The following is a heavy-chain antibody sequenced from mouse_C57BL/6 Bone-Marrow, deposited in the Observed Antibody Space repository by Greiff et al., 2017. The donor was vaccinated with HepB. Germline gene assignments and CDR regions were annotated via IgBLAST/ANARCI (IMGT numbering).Heavy chain of an antibody. CDR3: ARGGGSSRDYAMDY. V-gene: IGHV1-69*01. D-gene: IGHD1-1*01. CDR1: GYTFTSYW. J-gene: IGHJ4*01. Sequence: QVQLQQPGAELVMPGASVKLSCKASGYTFTSYWMHWVKQRPGQGLEWIGEIDPSASYTNYNQKFKGKSTLTVDKSSSTAYMQLSSLTSEDSAGYYGARGGGSSRDYAMDYWGQGTSVTVSS. CDR2: IDPSASYT.